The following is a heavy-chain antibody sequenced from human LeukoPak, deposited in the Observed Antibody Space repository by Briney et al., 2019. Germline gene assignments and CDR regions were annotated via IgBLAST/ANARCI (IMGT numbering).Heavy chain of an antibody. Sequence: PGGSLRLSCAASGFTFSSYWMNWVRQAPGKGLEWVSYISSSSSTIYYADSVKGRFTISRDNAKNSLYLQMNSLRAEDTAVYYCARALGGPGATTLDYWGQGTLVTVSS. J-gene: IGHJ4*02. D-gene: IGHD1-26*01. CDR1: GFTFSSYW. CDR2: ISSSSSTI. CDR3: ARALGGPGATTLDY. V-gene: IGHV3-48*01.